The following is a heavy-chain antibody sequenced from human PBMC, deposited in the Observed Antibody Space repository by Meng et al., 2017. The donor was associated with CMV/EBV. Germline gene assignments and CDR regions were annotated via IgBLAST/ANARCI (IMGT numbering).Heavy chain of an antibody. J-gene: IGHJ6*02. CDR1: GFTFSSYE. Sequence: GESLKISCAASGFTFSSYEMNWVRQAPGKGLEWASYISSSGSTIYYADSVKGRFTISRDNAKNSLYLQMNSLRAEDTAVYYCARDCFLRGYYYGMDVWGQGTTVTVSS. D-gene: IGHD1-26*01. CDR2: ISSSGSTI. CDR3: ARDCFLRGYYYGMDV. V-gene: IGHV3-48*03.